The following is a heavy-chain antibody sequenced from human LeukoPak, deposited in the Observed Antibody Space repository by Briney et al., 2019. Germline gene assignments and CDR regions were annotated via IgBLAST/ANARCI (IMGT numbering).Heavy chain of an antibody. CDR2: VNTDGSEK. D-gene: IGHD5-18*01. CDR3: ARDVNGYRDY. Sequence: GGSLRLSCATTGFTFSNYWMNWVRQAPGKGLEWVAIVNTDGSEKHYVDSVKGRFTISRDNAKSALYLQMNSLRGDDTAVYYCARDVNGYRDYWGQGTLVTVSS. J-gene: IGHJ4*02. V-gene: IGHV3-7*01. CDR1: GFTFSNYW.